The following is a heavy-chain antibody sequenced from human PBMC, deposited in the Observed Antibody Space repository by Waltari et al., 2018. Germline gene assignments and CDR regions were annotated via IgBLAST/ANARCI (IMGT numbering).Heavy chain of an antibody. J-gene: IGHJ4*02. D-gene: IGHD3-16*01. V-gene: IGHV3-66*01. CDR3: ARVGASAAGPYDY. CDR2: IDSGAGT. CDR1: GLPVTMHY. Sequence: EVQLVESGGGLVHLGGSLRLSCAASGLPVTMHYMSWVRQAPGKGLEWVSFIDSGAGTKYADSVKGRFTVSRDTSKNTVYLQMNSLRVEDTAVYFCARVGASAAGPYDYWGQGTLVTVSS.